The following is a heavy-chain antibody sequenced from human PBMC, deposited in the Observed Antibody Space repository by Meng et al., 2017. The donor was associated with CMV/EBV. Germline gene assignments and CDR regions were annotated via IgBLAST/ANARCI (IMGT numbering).Heavy chain of an antibody. CDR3: AAYPQTMVRGVALWGAFDY. CDR1: GYTFISYG. V-gene: IGHV1-18*01. Sequence: QVTWVLACAVEKRPGVPVKVSRKASGYTFISYGNSWGRQAPGQGLEWMGWISAYNGNTNYAQKLQGRVTMTTDTSTSTAYMELRSLRSDDTAVYYCAAYPQTMVRGVALWGAFDYWGQGTLVTVSS. D-gene: IGHD3-10*01. CDR2: ISAYNGNT. J-gene: IGHJ4*02.